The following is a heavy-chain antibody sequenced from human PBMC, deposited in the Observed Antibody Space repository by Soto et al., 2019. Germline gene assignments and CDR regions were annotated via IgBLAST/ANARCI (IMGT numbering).Heavy chain of an antibody. CDR2: INHSGST. CDR1: GGSFSGYY. J-gene: IGHJ4*02. CDR3: ARGGSLDYGGGRRKAFDY. Sequence: SETLSLTCAVYGGSFSGYYWSWIRQPPGKGLEWIGEINHSGSTNYNPSLKSRVTISVDTSKNQFSLKLSSVTAADTAVYYCARGGSLDYGGGRRKAFDYWGQGTLVTVSS. V-gene: IGHV4-34*01. D-gene: IGHD4-17*01.